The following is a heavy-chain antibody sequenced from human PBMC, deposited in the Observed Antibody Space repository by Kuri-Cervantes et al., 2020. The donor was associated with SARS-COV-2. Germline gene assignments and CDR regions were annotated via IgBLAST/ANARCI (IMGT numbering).Heavy chain of an antibody. D-gene: IGHD6-13*01. Sequence: GESLKISCPASGFTFGDYAMSWFRQAPGKGLEWVAVISYDGSNKYYADSVKGRFTISRDNSKNTLYLQMNSLRAEDTAVYYCAKDGKHSSSWYGDYYYYYMDVWGKGTTVTVAS. CDR3: AKDGKHSSSWYGDYYYYYMDV. J-gene: IGHJ6*03. V-gene: IGHV3-30*04. CDR1: GFTFGDYA. CDR2: ISYDGSNK.